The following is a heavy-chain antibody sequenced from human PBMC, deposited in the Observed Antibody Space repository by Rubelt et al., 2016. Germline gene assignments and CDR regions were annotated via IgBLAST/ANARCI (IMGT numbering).Heavy chain of an antibody. D-gene: IGHD3-10*01. CDR2: INPSGGST. CDR3: ARVGFYYDSGSYVD. J-gene: IGHJ4*02. Sequence: QVQLVQSGAEVKKPGASVKVSCKASGYTFTSYYMHWVRQAPGQGLEWMGIINPSGGSTTYALKCHGRVTMTRDTSTSTVYMDLSSLRCEDTAVYYCARVGFYYDSGSYVDWGQGTLVTVSS. V-gene: IGHV1-46*01. CDR1: GYTFTSYY.